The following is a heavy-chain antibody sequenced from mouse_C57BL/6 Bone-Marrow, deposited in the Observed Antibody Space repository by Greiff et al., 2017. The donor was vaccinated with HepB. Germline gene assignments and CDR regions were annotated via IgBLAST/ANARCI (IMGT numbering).Heavy chain of an antibody. D-gene: IGHD1-1*01. CDR2: IDPEDGET. V-gene: IGHV14-2*01. CDR1: GFNIKDYY. J-gene: IGHJ1*03. Sequence: VQLQQSGAELVKPGASVKLSCTASGFNIKDYYMHWVKQRTEQGLEWIGRIDPEDGETKYAPKFQGKATITADTSSNTAYLQLSSLTSEDTSVYYCASLSLVTTVVAKGYFDVWGTGTTVTVSS. CDR3: ASLSLVTTVVAKGYFDV.